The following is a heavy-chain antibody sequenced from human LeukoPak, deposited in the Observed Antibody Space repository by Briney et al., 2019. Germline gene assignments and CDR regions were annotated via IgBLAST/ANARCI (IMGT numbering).Heavy chain of an antibody. CDR2: IYYSGST. V-gene: IGHV4-59*12. D-gene: IGHD6-13*01. CDR3: ARAILGQQLQWSDYYYYYYMDV. Sequence: PSETLSLTCTVSGGSISSYYWSWIRQPPGKGLEWIGYIYYSGSTNYNPSLKSRVTISVDTSKNQFSLKLSSVTAADTAVYYCARAILGQQLQWSDYYYYYYMDVWGKGTPVTISS. CDR1: GGSISSYY. J-gene: IGHJ6*03.